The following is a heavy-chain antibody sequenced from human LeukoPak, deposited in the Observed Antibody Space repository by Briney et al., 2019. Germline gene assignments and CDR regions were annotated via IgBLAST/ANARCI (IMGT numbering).Heavy chain of an antibody. CDR3: AKDRKWLLLYY. Sequence: GGSLRLSCAPSGFTFSIYAISWVGQSPGKAVEWVSAISGNGGSTFYADSVKGRFTISRDNSKNTLYLEMNSLRAEDTAVYYCAKDRKWLLLYYWGQGTLVTVSS. D-gene: IGHD5-24*01. J-gene: IGHJ4*02. V-gene: IGHV3-23*01. CDR2: ISGNGGST. CDR1: GFTFSIYA.